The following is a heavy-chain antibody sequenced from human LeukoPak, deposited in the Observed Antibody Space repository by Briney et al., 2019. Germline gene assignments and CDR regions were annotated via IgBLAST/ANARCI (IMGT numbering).Heavy chain of an antibody. CDR2: IYYTGST. Sequence: SETLSLTCTISGGSVSDYYWSWIRQSPGKGLEWIGYIYYTGSTSYNPSLKSRVTISADTSENEFSLKLNSVTAADTAVYYCASRKLGNDYWGQGTLVTVSS. D-gene: IGHD7-27*01. CDR3: ASRKLGNDY. J-gene: IGHJ4*02. V-gene: IGHV4-59*02. CDR1: GGSVSDYY.